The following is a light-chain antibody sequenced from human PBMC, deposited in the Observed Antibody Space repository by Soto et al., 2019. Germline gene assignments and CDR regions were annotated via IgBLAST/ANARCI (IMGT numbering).Light chain of an antibody. J-gene: IGLJ2*01. CDR2: EVN. Sequence: QSALTQPPSASGSPGQSVTISCSGTNSDIGGYNYVSWYQQHPGKAPKLMIYEVNKRPSGVPNRFSGSKSGTTASLTVSGLRSEDEADYYCSSYAGNSIIFGGGTKLTVL. CDR1: NSDIGGYNY. CDR3: SSYAGNSII. V-gene: IGLV2-8*01.